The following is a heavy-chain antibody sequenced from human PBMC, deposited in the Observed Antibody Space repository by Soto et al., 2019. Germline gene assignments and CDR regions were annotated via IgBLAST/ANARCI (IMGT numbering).Heavy chain of an antibody. Sequence: SETLSLTCTVSGGSISSGDYYWSWIRQPPGKGLEWIGYIYYSGSTYYNPSLKSRVTISVDTSKNQFSLKLSSVTAADPAVYYCARDPVTIFGVVMRWGGFDPWGQGTLVTVSS. J-gene: IGHJ5*02. D-gene: IGHD3-3*01. CDR1: GGSISSGDYY. CDR2: IYYSGST. V-gene: IGHV4-30-4*01. CDR3: ARDPVTIFGVVMRWGGFDP.